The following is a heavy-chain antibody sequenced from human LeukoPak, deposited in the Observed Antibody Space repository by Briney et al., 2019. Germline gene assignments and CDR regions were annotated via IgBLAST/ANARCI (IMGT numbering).Heavy chain of an antibody. Sequence: GESLKISCKGSGYSFTSYWIGWVRQMPGKGLEWMGIIYPGDSDTRYSPSFQGQVTISADKSISTAYLQWSSLKASDTAMYYCARRVAGGSTSPGVAAAGSLDYWGQGTLVTVSS. J-gene: IGHJ4*02. CDR3: ARRVAGGSTSPGVAAAGSLDY. CDR2: IYPGDSDT. V-gene: IGHV5-51*01. D-gene: IGHD6-13*01. CDR1: GYSFTSYW.